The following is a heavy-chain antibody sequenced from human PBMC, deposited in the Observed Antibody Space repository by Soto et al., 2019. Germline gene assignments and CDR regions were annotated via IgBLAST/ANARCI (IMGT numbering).Heavy chain of an antibody. CDR3: ARVKVGEFVPSAPSLYGMDV. CDR2: IIPMFGTV. D-gene: IGHD3-16*01. CDR1: GGTFSRYT. Sequence: QVQLVQSGAGVKKPGSSVKVSCKASGGTFSRYTITWVRQAPGQGLEWMGRIIPMFGTVSYAQKFQGRVTITADESTSTAYRELTSLRAEDTDVYYCARVKVGEFVPSAPSLYGMDVWGQGTTVTVSS. J-gene: IGHJ6*02. V-gene: IGHV1-69*18.